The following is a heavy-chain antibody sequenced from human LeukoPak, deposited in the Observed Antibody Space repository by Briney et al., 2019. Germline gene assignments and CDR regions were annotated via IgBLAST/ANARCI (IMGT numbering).Heavy chain of an antibody. Sequence: SETLSLTCSVSGGSISSNTYFWGWIRRPPGKGLEWIGSIRYSGSTYYNPSLKSRDTISVDTYKNQFSLDQSSLTAADTAVYYCATSDTVSTYNWFDPWGQGTLVTVS. CDR1: GGSISSNTYF. CDR3: ATSDTVSTYNWFDP. V-gene: IGHV4-39*01. CDR2: IRYSGST. J-gene: IGHJ5*02. D-gene: IGHD5/OR15-5a*01.